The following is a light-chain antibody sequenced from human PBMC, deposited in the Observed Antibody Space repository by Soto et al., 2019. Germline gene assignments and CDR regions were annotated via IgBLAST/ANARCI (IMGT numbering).Light chain of an antibody. CDR3: QQYNNWPRT. CDR2: GAS. V-gene: IGKV3-15*01. J-gene: IGKJ4*01. Sequence: EILMTQSPATLSVSPGERATLSCRASQSVSSNLAWYLQKPGQAPRLLIYGASTRATGIPARFSGRGSGTDFTLTISSLQSEDFAVYYCQQYNNWPRTFGGGTKVEIK. CDR1: QSVSSN.